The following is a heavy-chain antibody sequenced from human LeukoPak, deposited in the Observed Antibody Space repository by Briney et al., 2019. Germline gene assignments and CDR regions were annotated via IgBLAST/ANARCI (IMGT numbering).Heavy chain of an antibody. D-gene: IGHD1-26*01. CDR1: GGSISSTTYY. CDR2: IYYSGTT. J-gene: IGHJ5*02. V-gene: IGHV4-39*07. Sequence: PSETLSLTCTVSGGSISSTTYYWGWIRQPPGKGLEWIGTIYYSGTTYYNPSLKSRVTISVDTSKNQFSLELSSVTAADTAVYYCARDVALSGSYYSFWFDPWGQGTLVTVSS. CDR3: ARDVALSGSYYSFWFDP.